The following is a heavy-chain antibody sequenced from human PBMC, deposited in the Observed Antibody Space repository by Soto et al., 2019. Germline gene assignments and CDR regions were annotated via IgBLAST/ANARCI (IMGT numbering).Heavy chain of an antibody. D-gene: IGHD6-19*01. CDR1: GLTFSSYW. Sequence: EVQLVESGGGLVQPGGSLRLSCAASGLTFSSYWMHWVRQAPGKGLVWVSRISTDGTVTTYADSVKGRFTISRDNAKITLYLQMKSLRTEVTAVYYCARAPYSSGWWGFDYWCQGTLVTVSS. CDR3: ARAPYSSGWWGFDY. CDR2: ISTDGTVT. J-gene: IGHJ4*02. V-gene: IGHV3-74*01.